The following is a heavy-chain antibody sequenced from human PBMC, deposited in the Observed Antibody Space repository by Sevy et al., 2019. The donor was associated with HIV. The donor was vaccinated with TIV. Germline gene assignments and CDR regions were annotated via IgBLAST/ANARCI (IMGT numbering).Heavy chain of an antibody. CDR2: IGYDGSNN. J-gene: IGHJ5*02. CDR1: GFTFSSYG. CDR3: ATLGIAVAGAFP. V-gene: IGHV3-30*02. D-gene: IGHD6-19*01. Sequence: GGSLRLSCAASGFTFSSYGMHWVRQAPGKGLEWVAFIGYDGSNNYYADSVEGRFTTSRDNSKNTLYLQMNSLRAEDTAVYYCATLGIAVAGAFPWGQGTLVTVSS.